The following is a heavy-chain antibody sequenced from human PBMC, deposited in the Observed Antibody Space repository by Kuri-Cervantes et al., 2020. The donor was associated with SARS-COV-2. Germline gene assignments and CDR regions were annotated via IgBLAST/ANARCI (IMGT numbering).Heavy chain of an antibody. CDR1: GGSFSGYY. CDR2: INHSGST. D-gene: IGHD3-10*01. Sequence: SQTLSLTCAVYGGSFSGYYWSWIRQPPGKGLEWIGEINHSGSTNYNPSLKSRVTISVDTSKNQFSLKLSSVTAADTAVYYCARTNRGRYYYYYGMDVRGQGTTVTVSS. V-gene: IGHV4-34*01. CDR3: ARTNRGRYYYYYGMDV. J-gene: IGHJ6*02.